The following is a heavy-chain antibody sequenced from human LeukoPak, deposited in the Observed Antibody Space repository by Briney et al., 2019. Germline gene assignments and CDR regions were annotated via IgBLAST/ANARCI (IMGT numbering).Heavy chain of an antibody. D-gene: IGHD4-17*01. CDR2: ISDDGRNK. CDR3: AKRPSDYGDYVTYFDY. Sequence: GSLRLSCAASGFSFISYGMHWVRQAPGKGLEWVGVISDDGRNKKYADSVKGRFTISRDNSKDTLYLQMNSLRDEDTAVYYCAKRPSDYGDYVTYFDYWGQGTLVTVSS. V-gene: IGHV3-30*18. J-gene: IGHJ4*02. CDR1: GFSFISYG.